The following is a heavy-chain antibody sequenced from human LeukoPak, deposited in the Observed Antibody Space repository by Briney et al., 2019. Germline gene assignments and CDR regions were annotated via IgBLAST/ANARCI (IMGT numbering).Heavy chain of an antibody. CDR3: ARDISPVLSRPGYCSSTSCYIGEFDP. D-gene: IGHD2-2*02. Sequence: ASVKVSCKASGYTFTGYYMHWVRQAPGQGLEWMGWINPNSGGTNYAQKFQGRVTMTRDTSISTAYMELSRLGSDDTAVYYCARDISPVLSRPGYCSSTSCYIGEFDPWGQGTLVTVSS. CDR1: GYTFTGYY. V-gene: IGHV1-2*02. CDR2: INPNSGGT. J-gene: IGHJ5*02.